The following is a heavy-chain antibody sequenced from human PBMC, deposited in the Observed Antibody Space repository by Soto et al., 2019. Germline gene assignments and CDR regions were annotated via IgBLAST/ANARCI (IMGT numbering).Heavy chain of an antibody. D-gene: IGHD5-18*01. J-gene: IGHJ4*02. V-gene: IGHV1-69*12. CDR3: EGGIQLWLRRINNGYSG. Sequence: QVQLVQSGAEVKKPESSVKVSCKAPGGTFSTYAISWVRQAPGQGLEWMGGIIPMFGTANYAQRFQDRVTITADESTNTEYVELRSVRSEYPAVYCCEGGIQLWLRRINNGYSGWGEGSLVTVSS. CDR1: GGTFSTYA. CDR2: IIPMFGTA.